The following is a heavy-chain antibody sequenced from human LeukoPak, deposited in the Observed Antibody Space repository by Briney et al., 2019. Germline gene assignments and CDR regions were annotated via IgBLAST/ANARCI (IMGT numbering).Heavy chain of an antibody. CDR1: GFTVSSNS. CDR3: ARDGGGYSYGHDY. V-gene: IGHV3-53*01. J-gene: IGHJ4*02. CDR2: IYSDNT. D-gene: IGHD5-18*01. Sequence: PGGSPRLSCTVSGFTVSSNSMSWVRQAPGKGLEWVSFIYSDNTHYSDSVKGRFTISRDNAKNSLYLQMNSLRAEDTAVYYCARDGGGYSYGHDYWGQGTLVTVSS.